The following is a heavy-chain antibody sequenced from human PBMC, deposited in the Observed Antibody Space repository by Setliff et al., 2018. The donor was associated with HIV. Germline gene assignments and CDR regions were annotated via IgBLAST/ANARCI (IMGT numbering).Heavy chain of an antibody. Sequence: GGSLRLSCTASGFTFDKFWMHWLRHTPGKGLMWVSRIDGDGGSPGYAGSVKGRFTISRDNGKDTLYLEMTNLSGEDTGVYYCARGPLRFGALFPDYWGQGTLVTAPQ. D-gene: IGHD3-10*01. J-gene: IGHJ4*02. CDR1: GFTFDKFW. V-gene: IGHV3-74*01. CDR2: IDGDGGSP. CDR3: ARGPLRFGALFPDY.